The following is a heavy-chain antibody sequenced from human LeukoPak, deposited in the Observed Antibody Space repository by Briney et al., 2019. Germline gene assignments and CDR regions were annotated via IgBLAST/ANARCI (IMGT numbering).Heavy chain of an antibody. CDR3: ASIHDYGDYGPRGV. CDR2: INGDGSST. J-gene: IGHJ6*02. CDR1: GFTFRNYW. V-gene: IGHV3-74*01. Sequence: PGGSLTLSCAASGFTFRNYWMHWVRQAPGKGLVWVSRINGDGSSTIYADSVKGRFTISRDNAKNTLYLQMNSLRAEDTAVYYCASIHDYGDYGPRGVWGQGTTVTVSS. D-gene: IGHD4-17*01.